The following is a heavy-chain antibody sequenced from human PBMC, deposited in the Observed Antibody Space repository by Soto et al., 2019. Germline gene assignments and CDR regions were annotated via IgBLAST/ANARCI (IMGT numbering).Heavy chain of an antibody. V-gene: IGHV3-23*01. D-gene: IGHD1-26*01. Sequence: PGGSLRLSCAASGFTFSSYAMSWVRQAPGKGLEWVSAISGSGGSTYYADSVKGRFTISRDNSKNTLYLQMNSLRAEDTAVYYCANPGLYRGRYLKWLSSPTQGDYWGQGTLVTVSS. CDR3: ANPGLYRGRYLKWLSSPTQGDY. J-gene: IGHJ4*02. CDR2: ISGSGGST. CDR1: GFTFSSYA.